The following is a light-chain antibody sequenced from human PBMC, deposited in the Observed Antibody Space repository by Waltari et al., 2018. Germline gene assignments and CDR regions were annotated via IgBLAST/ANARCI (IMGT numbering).Light chain of an antibody. CDR1: SSNIGRNS. CDR3: AAWDDSLTGLWV. J-gene: IGLJ3*02. CDR2: TNI. V-gene: IGLV1-44*01. Sequence: QSVLTQPPSASGTPGQRVTISCSGSSSNIGRNSVNWYQQFPGTAPKLLIYTNIQRPSGVPDRFSGSKSGTSASLAIGGLRSEDEADYYCAAWDDSLTGLWVFGGGTKLTVL.